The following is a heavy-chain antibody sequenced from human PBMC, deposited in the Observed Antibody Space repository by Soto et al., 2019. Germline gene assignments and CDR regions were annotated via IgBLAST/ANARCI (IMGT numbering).Heavy chain of an antibody. D-gene: IGHD1-26*01. V-gene: IGHV3-23*01. CDR2: ISGSGGST. J-gene: IGHJ4*02. CDR3: ARRGSGSYYDY. Sequence: EVQLLEAGGGLVQPGGSLRLSCAASGFTFSSYAMRWVRQAPGKGLEWVSAISGSGGSTYYADSVKGRFTISTDNSKNTLYLHMNSLRAEDTSVYYCARRGSGSYYDYWGQGTLVTVSS. CDR1: GFTFSSYA.